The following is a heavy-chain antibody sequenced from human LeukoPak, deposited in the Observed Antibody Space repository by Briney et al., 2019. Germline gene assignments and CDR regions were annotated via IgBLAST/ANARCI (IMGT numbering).Heavy chain of an antibody. Sequence: GGSLRLSCAASGFTFSNFWLHWVRQAPGKGLEWVSRITSDGSNINYADSVQGRFTISRDNSKNTLYLQMNSLRAEDTAVYYCANAIHSKAVALPFDYWGQGTLVTVSS. CDR1: GFTFSNFW. CDR3: ANAIHSKAVALPFDY. CDR2: ITSDGSNI. D-gene: IGHD6-19*01. J-gene: IGHJ4*02. V-gene: IGHV3-74*01.